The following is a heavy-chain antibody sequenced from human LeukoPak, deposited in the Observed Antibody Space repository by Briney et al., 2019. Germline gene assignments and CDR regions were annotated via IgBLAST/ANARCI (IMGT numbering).Heavy chain of an antibody. D-gene: IGHD1-7*01. CDR2: IYHSGST. V-gene: IGHV4-38-2*02. CDR1: GYSISSGYY. CDR3: AREWGRTGTTNWFDP. J-gene: IGHJ5*02. Sequence: SETLSLTCTVSGYSISSGYYWGWIRQPPGKGLEWIGSIYHSGSTYYNPSLKSRVTISVDTSKNQFSLKLSSVTAADTAVYYCAREWGRTGTTNWFDPWGQGTLVTVSS.